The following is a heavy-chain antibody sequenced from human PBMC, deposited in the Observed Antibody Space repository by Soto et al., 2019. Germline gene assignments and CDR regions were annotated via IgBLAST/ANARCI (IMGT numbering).Heavy chain of an antibody. CDR1: GYTFRSYG. V-gene: IGHV1-18*01. CDR3: AKVDSNYAGRLSYYYMDV. D-gene: IGHD4-4*01. J-gene: IGHJ6*03. CDR2: ISGYNGNT. Sequence: QVQLVQSGTEVKKPGASVKVSCKASGYTFRSYGISWVRQAPGQGLEWMGWISGYNGNTHYSQKFQGKVTMTTDSATSTAYMELRNLRSDDTAVYYCAKVDSNYAGRLSYYYMDVWGTGTMVTVSS.